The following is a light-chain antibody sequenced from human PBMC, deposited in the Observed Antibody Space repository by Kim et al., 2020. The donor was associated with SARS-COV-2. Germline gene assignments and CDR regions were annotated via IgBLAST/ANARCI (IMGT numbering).Light chain of an antibody. Sequence: QSALTQPASVSESPGQSITISCTGTSSDVGGYNYVSWYQQHPGKAPKLMIYDVSKRPSGVSNRFSGSKSGNTASLTISGLQAEDEADYYCSSYTSSSRVFGGGTQLTVL. V-gene: IGLV2-14*01. CDR2: DVS. CDR1: SSDVGGYNY. J-gene: IGLJ3*02. CDR3: SSYTSSSRV.